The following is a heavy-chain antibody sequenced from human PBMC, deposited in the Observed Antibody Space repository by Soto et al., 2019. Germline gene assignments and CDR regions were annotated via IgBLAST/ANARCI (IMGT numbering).Heavy chain of an antibody. CDR2: IYYSGST. CDR1: GGSISSYY. CDR3: AKANYYDSSGYYSYYYYGMDV. V-gene: IGHV4-59*01. Sequence: SETLSLTCTVSGGSISSYYWSWIRQPPGKGLEWIGYIYYSGSTNYNPSLKSRVTISVDTSKNQFSLKLSSVTAADTAVYYCAKANYYDSSGYYSYYYYGMDVWGQGTTVTVSS. J-gene: IGHJ6*02. D-gene: IGHD3-22*01.